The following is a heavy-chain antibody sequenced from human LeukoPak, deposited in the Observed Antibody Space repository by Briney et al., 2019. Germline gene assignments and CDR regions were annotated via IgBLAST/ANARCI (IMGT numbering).Heavy chain of an antibody. CDR2: IKEDGSAK. J-gene: IGHJ4*02. Sequence: GGSLRLSCAASGFTFSSYGMNWVRQAPGKGLEWVANIKEDGSAKYYVDSVKGRLTISRDNAKNSLYLQMNSLRDEDTAVYYCARDASSWDYWGQGTLVTVSS. CDR1: GFTFSSYG. D-gene: IGHD6-13*01. CDR3: ARDASSWDY. V-gene: IGHV3-7*01.